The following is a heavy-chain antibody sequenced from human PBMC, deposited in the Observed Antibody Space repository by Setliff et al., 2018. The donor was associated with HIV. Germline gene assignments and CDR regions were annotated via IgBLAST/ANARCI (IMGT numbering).Heavy chain of an antibody. J-gene: IGHJ4*02. CDR3: ARDPPVVVRHLFDL. CDR1: GYTFTNYR. D-gene: IGHD2-15*01. Sequence: ASVKVSCKASGYTFTNYRITWVRQAPGQGLAWMGWISTYTGNTKYSQKFQGRVTMTTDTSTSTASMELRSLTSDDTAVYYCARDPPVVVRHLFDLWGQGTLVTVSS. V-gene: IGHV1-18*01. CDR2: ISTYTGNT.